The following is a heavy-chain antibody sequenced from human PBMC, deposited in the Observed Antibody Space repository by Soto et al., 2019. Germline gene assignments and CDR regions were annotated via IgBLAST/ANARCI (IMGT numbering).Heavy chain of an antibody. CDR1: GFTFSSYG. Sequence: GGSLRLSCAASGFTFSSYGMHWVRQAPGKGLEWVAVIWYDGSNKYYADSVKGRFTISRDNSKNTLYLQMNSLRAEDTAVYYCANLALPGSMNAFDIWGQGTMVTVSS. D-gene: IGHD3-10*01. CDR3: ANLALPGSMNAFDI. V-gene: IGHV3-33*06. CDR2: IWYDGSNK. J-gene: IGHJ3*02.